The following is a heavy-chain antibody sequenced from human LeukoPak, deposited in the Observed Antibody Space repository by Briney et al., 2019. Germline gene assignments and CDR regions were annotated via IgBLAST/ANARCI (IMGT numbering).Heavy chain of an antibody. CDR2: ISGNGGST. J-gene: IGHJ4*02. D-gene: IGHD6-19*01. V-gene: IGHV3-23*01. CDR3: AKGIAVAGLYYFDY. CDR1: GLTLSNVW. Sequence: GGSLRLSCAVSGLTLSNVWMNWVRQAPGKGLELVSIISGNGGSTYYADSVKGRFTISRDNSKNTLYLQMNSLRAEDTAVYYCAKGIAVAGLYYFDYWGQGTLVTVSS.